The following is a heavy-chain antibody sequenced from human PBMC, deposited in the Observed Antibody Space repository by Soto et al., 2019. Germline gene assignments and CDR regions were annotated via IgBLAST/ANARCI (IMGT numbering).Heavy chain of an antibody. D-gene: IGHD3-22*01. CDR3: ARIPNYDSSGHDAFDI. CDR1: GGSFSGYY. CDR2: INHSGST. Sequence: SETLSLTCAVYGGSFSGYYWSWIRQPPGKGLEWIGEINHSGSTNYNPSLKSRVTISVDTSKNQFSLKLSSVTAADTAVYYCARIPNYDSSGHDAFDIWRQRTMVTVSS. V-gene: IGHV4-34*01. J-gene: IGHJ3*02.